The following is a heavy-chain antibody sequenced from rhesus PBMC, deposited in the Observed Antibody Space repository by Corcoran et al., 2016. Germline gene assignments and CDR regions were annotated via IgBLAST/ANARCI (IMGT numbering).Heavy chain of an antibody. CDR2: INGNSENP. CDR1: GASPSGPW. D-gene: IGHD3-9*01. J-gene: IGHJ6*01. CDR3: ARVKYDGFHGLDS. V-gene: IGHV4-80*01. Sequence: QVQLQESGQGLVKTSETLSLTCTVPGASPSGPWGSGIRQAPGKRLEWLGEINGNSENPNYNPSLKSRVTISRDASKNQFSLKVTSMTAADAAVYYCARVKYDGFHGLDSWGQGVVVTVSS.